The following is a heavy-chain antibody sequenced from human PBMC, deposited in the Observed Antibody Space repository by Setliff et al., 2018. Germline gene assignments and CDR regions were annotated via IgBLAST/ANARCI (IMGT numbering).Heavy chain of an antibody. CDR2: INPDATTT. D-gene: IGHD3-10*01. V-gene: IGHV3-74*01. Sequence: GESLRLSCAASGFTFSSHWMHWVHQVPGKGLAWVSQINPDATTTYYADSVKGRFTISRDNAKTTLYLQMNSLRVEDTAVYFCARDPRDGSSSPMADNWGQGTLVTVSS. CDR1: GFTFSSHW. CDR3: ARDPRDGSSSPMADN. J-gene: IGHJ4*02.